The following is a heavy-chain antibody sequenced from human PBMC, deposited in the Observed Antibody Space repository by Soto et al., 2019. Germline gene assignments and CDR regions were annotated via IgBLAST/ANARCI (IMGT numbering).Heavy chain of an antibody. D-gene: IGHD5-12*01. CDR3: ARHYSGYDLDY. Sequence: QLQLQESGPGLVKPSETLSLTCTVSGGSISSSSYYWGWIRQPPGKGPEWIGSIYYSGSTYYNPSLKSRVTISVDTSKNQFSLKLSSVTAADTAVYYCARHYSGYDLDYWGQGTLVTVSS. J-gene: IGHJ4*02. V-gene: IGHV4-39*01. CDR1: GGSISSSSYY. CDR2: IYYSGST.